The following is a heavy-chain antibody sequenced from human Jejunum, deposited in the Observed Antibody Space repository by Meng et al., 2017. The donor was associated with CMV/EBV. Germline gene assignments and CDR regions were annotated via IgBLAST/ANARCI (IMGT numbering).Heavy chain of an antibody. D-gene: IGHD3-3*01. CDR2: IKSLKSESEGGTT. CDR3: STISSIFGVVIPDY. V-gene: IGHV3-15*01. J-gene: IGHJ4*02. Sequence: NAWMSLVRQAPGKGLEWVGRIKSLKSESEGGTTDSAAPVEGTFTISRDDSQITLYLQMNSLKTEDTAVYYCSTISSIFGVVIPDYWGQGTLVTVSS. CDR1: NAW.